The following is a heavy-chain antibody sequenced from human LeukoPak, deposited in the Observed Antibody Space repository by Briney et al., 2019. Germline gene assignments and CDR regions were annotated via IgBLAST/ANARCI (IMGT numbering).Heavy chain of an antibody. CDR3: VKGYYGSGSYKGAFDI. V-gene: IGHV3-9*01. J-gene: IGHJ3*02. CDR2: ISWNSGNI. CDR1: GFTFDDYA. Sequence: GGSLRLSCAASGFTFDDYAMHWVRQAPGKGLEWVSGISWNSGNIGYADSVKGRFTISRDNAKNSLYLQLNSLRAEDTALYYCVKGYYGSGSYKGAFDIWGQGTMVTVSS. D-gene: IGHD3-10*01.